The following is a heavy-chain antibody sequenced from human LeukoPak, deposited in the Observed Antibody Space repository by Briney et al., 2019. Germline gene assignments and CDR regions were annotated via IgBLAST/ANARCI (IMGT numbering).Heavy chain of an antibody. J-gene: IGHJ5*02. D-gene: IGHD4/OR15-4a*01. Sequence: SETLSLTCTVSGDSITSGGFYWAWLRQSPGKGLEWIGNVYYSGTTQYHPSLKGRVTISMDMSKNQFSLNLNSVSVTDTAIYYCARRDYAAWFDPWGQGTLVTVSS. V-gene: IGHV4-39*01. CDR1: GDSITSGGFY. CDR2: VYYSGTT. CDR3: ARRDYAAWFDP.